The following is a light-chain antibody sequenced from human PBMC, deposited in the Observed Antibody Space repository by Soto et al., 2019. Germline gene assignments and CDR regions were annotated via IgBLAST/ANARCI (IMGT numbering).Light chain of an antibody. J-gene: IGKJ1*01. Sequence: EVVLTQSPGTLSLSPGERAALSCRASQTVRNNYLAWYQQKPGQAPRLLIYDASNRATGIPARFSGSGSGPDFTLTISSLEPEDFAVYYCQQRSNWPATFGQGTKVDIK. V-gene: IGKV3-11*01. CDR2: DAS. CDR3: QQRSNWPAT. CDR1: QTVRNNY.